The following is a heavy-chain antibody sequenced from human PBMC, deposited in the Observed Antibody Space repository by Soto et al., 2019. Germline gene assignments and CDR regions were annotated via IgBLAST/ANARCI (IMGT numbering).Heavy chain of an antibody. Sequence: QITMKESGPTLVKPTQTLTLTCSFSGFSLTSTAVGVNWIRQPPGKALEWLALIYWDDDNHFSPSLKSRLSVTKDTTKNRVVLTMTNMVPVDTATSSCVHGSGWLSYYRGHGILVAVSS. CDR2: IYWDDDN. D-gene: IGHD6-19*01. CDR3: VHGSGWLSYY. V-gene: IGHV2-5*02. CDR1: GFSLTSTAVG. J-gene: IGHJ4*01.